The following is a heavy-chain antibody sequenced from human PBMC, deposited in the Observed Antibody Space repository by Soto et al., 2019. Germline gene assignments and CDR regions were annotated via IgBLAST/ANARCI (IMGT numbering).Heavy chain of an antibody. CDR2: INHSGST. D-gene: IGHD3-3*01. J-gene: IGHJ5*02. CDR1: GGSFSGYY. V-gene: IGHV4-34*01. CDR3: ARGPSFPVFGWFDP. Sequence: SETLSLTCAVYGGSFSGYYWSWIRQPPGKGLEWIGEINHSGSTNYNPSLKSRVTISVDTSKNQFSLKLSSVTAADTAVYYCARGPSFPVFGWFDPWGQGTLVTVSS.